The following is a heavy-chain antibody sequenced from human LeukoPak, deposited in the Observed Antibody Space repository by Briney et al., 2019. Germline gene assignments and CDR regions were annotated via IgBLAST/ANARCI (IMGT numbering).Heavy chain of an antibody. CDR2: IKKDGSEK. V-gene: IGHV3-7*04. J-gene: IGHJ4*02. Sequence: AGSLRLSCAASGFTFSSYWMSWVRQAPGKGLEWVANIKKDGSEKNYVDSAKGRFTISRDNAKNSLYLQMNSLRAEDTAVYYCARDVVVVPLYWGRGTLVTVSS. D-gene: IGHD3-22*01. CDR3: ARDVVVVPLY. CDR1: GFTFSSYW.